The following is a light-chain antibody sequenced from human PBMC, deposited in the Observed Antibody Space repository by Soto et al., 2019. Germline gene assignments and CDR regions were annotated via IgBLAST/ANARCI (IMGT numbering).Light chain of an antibody. J-gene: IGLJ1*01. CDR2: EGS. V-gene: IGLV2-23*01. Sequence: QSALTQPASVSGSPGQSITTSCTGTSSVVGSYNLVSWYQQHPGKAPKLMIYEGSKRPSGVSNRFSGSKSGNTASLTISGLQAEDEADYYCCSYAGSSTYVFGTGNKVTVL. CDR3: CSYAGSSTYV. CDR1: SSVVGSYNL.